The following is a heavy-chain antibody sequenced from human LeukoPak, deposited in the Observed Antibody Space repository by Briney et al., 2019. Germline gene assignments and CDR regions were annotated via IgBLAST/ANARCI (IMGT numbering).Heavy chain of an antibody. CDR2: IYYSGST. V-gene: IGHV4-39*07. CDR3: ARDNRYSSSWYVRYGMDV. J-gene: IGHJ6*02. CDR1: GGSISSSSYY. Sequence: SETLSLTCTVSGGSISSSSYYWGWIRQPPGKGLEWIGSIYYSGSTYYNPSLKSRVTISVDTSKNQFSLKLSSVTAADTAVYYCARDNRYSSSWYVRYGMDVWGQGTTVTVSS. D-gene: IGHD6-13*01.